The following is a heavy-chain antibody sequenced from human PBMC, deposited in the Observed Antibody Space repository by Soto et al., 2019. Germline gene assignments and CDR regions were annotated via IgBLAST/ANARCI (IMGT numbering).Heavy chain of an antibody. Sequence: PGGSLRLSCAASGFTFSDYYMSWIRQAPGKGLEWVSYISSSGSTIYYADSVKGRFTISRDNAKNSLYLQMNSLRAEDTAVYYCARDGDSYSSSFDPPFDYWGQGTLVTVSS. V-gene: IGHV3-11*01. CDR3: ARDGDSYSSSFDPPFDY. J-gene: IGHJ4*02. CDR2: ISSSGSTI. CDR1: GFTFSDYY. D-gene: IGHD6-6*01.